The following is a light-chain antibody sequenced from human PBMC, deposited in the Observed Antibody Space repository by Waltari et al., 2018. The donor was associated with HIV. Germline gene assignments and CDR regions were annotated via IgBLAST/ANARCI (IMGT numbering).Light chain of an antibody. CDR1: QSVSSSY. CDR2: GAS. J-gene: IGKJ2*01. V-gene: IGKV3-20*01. CDR3: QQYGSSLYT. Sequence: EIVLTQSPGTLSLSPGERATLSCRASQSVSSSYLAWYQQKPVQAPRLLIDGASSRATGIPDRFSGSGSGTDFTLTISRLEPEDFAVYYCQQYGSSLYTFGQGTKLEIK.